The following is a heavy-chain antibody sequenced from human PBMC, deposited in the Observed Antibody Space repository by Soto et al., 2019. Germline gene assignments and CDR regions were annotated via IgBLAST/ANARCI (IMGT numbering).Heavy chain of an antibody. CDR3: SKDVVKDGYFGNWFDP. Sequence: QVQLVQSGAEVKKPGSSVKVSCKASGGTFSNYAITWVRQAPGQGLEWLGRIIPIFGSANYAKKFQGRVTITADEDTTTASMELSSLRSDYTAVDVCSKDVVKDGYFGNWFDPWGQGTLVTVSS. V-gene: IGHV1-69*15. CDR2: IIPIFGSA. J-gene: IGHJ5*02. D-gene: IGHD5-12*01. CDR1: GGTFSNYA.